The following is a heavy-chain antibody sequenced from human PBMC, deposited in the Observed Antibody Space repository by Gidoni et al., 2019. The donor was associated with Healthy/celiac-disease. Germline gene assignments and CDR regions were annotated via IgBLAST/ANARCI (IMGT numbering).Heavy chain of an antibody. V-gene: IGHV4-34*01. CDR3: ARTVVTPHYYYYYGMDV. CDR2: INHSGST. CDR1: GGSFSGYY. J-gene: IGHJ6*02. Sequence: QVQLQQWGAGLLKPSETLSLTCAVYGGSFSGYYWSWIRQPPGKGLEWIGEINHSGSTNYNPSLKSRVTISVDTSKNQFSLKLSSVTAADTAVYYCARTVVTPHYYYYYGMDVWGQGTTVTVSS. D-gene: IGHD2-21*02.